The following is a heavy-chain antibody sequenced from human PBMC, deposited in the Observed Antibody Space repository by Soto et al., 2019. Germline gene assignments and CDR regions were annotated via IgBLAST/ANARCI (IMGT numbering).Heavy chain of an antibody. CDR2: IIPLFGTG. V-gene: IGHV1-69*06. CDR1: GGTFNNLA. CDR3: ARGAAGTPLYYYYYGMDV. D-gene: IGHD6-13*01. Sequence: GASVKVSCKASGGTFNNLAISWVRQAPGQGLEWMGGIIPLFGTGNYAQKFQGRVTITADKSTSTAYMELSSLRSEDTAVYYCARGAAGTPLYYYYYGMDVWGQGTTVTVSS. J-gene: IGHJ6*02.